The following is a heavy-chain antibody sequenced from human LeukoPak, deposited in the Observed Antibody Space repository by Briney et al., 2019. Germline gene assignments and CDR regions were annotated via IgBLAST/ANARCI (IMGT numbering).Heavy chain of an antibody. J-gene: IGHJ4*02. Sequence: GGSLRLSCAASGFTFSSYWMSWVRQAPGKGLEWVANIKQDGSKKSYVDSVRGRFTISRDNAKNSLYLQMNSLRAEDTAVYYCARGTMFPYYFDYWGQGTLVTVSS. D-gene: IGHD3-10*02. CDR1: GFTFSSYW. V-gene: IGHV3-7*01. CDR3: ARGTMFPYYFDY. CDR2: IKQDGSKK.